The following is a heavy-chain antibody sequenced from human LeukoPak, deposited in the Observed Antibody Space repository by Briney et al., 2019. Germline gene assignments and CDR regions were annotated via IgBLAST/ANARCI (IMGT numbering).Heavy chain of an antibody. V-gene: IGHV1-69*05. D-gene: IGHD3-10*01. Sequence: GASAKVSCKASGGTFSSYAISWVRQAPGQGLEWMGGIIPIFGTANYAQRFQGRVTITTDESTSTAYMDLSSLRSEDTAVYYCALNLWSHDGNYYYFYYMDVWGKGTTVTVSS. CDR3: ALNLWSHDGNYYYFYYMDV. CDR1: GGTFSSYA. J-gene: IGHJ6*03. CDR2: IIPIFGTA.